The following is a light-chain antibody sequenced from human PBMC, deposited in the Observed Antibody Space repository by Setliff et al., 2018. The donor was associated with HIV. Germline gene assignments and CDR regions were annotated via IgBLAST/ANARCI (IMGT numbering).Light chain of an antibody. CDR1: SSDVGGHDS. CDR2: DVT. CDR3: CSYAGTYTSLFV. Sequence: ALAQPRSVSGSPGQSVTISCTGTSSDVGGHDSVSWYQQHAGEAPKVLIFDVTQRPSGVPHRFSGSKSGNTASLTISGLQADDEAEYYCCSYAGTYTSLFVFGTGTKVTVL. V-gene: IGLV2-11*01. J-gene: IGLJ1*01.